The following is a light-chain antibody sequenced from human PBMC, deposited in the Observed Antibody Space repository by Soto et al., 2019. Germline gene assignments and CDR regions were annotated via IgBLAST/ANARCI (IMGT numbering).Light chain of an antibody. CDR2: DVS. CDR3: SSYTSSSTRV. J-gene: IGLJ1*01. V-gene: IGLV2-14*01. CDR1: SSDVGAYDY. Sequence: QSALTQPASVSGPPGQSITISCTGTSSDVGAYDYVSWYQQHPGKAPKLMIYDVSNRPSGVSKRFSGSKSGNTASLTISGLQAEDEADYYCSSYTSSSTRVFGTGTKLTVL.